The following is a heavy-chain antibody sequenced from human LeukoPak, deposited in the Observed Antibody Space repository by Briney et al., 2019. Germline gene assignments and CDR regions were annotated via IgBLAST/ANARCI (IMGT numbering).Heavy chain of an antibody. J-gene: IGHJ4*02. V-gene: IGHV1-2*02. CDR1: GYTFTGYY. CDR3: ATPGGGDYLQVDY. CDR2: INPNSGGT. D-gene: IGHD2-21*02. Sequence: ASVKVSCKASGYTFTGYYMHWVRQAPGQGLEWMGWINPNSGGTNYAQKFQGRVTMTTDTSTSTAYMELRSLRSDDTAVYYCATPGGGDYLQVDYWGQGTLVTVSS.